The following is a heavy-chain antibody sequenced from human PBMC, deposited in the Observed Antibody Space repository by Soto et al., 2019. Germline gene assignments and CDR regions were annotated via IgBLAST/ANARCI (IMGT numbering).Heavy chain of an antibody. CDR1: GFTFSSYA. CDR2: ISYDGSNK. CDR3: ARDHRRIAVAGTCFDY. D-gene: IGHD6-19*01. V-gene: IGHV3-30-3*01. J-gene: IGHJ4*02. Sequence: PGGSLRLSCAASGFTFSSYAMHWVRQAPGKGLEWVAVISYDGSNKYYADSVKGRFTISRDNSKNTLYLQMNSLRAEDTAVYYCARDHRRIAVAGTCFDYWGQGTLVTVSS.